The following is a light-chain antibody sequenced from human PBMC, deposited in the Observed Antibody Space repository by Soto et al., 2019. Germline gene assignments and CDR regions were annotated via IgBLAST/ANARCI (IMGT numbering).Light chain of an antibody. CDR3: QQSYSPLVA. V-gene: IGKV1-39*01. J-gene: IGKJ1*01. Sequence: DIPMTQSPSSLSASVGDRVTITCRASQSISSSLNWYQQKPGKAPELLIYATSNLQSGVPPRFSGSGSGTDFTLTISSLQPEDFATYYCQQSYSPLVAFGQGTKVEIK. CDR2: ATS. CDR1: QSISSS.